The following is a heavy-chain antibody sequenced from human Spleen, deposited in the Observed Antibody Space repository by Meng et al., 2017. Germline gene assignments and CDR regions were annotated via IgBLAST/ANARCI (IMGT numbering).Heavy chain of an antibody. D-gene: IGHD4-11*01. V-gene: IGHV4-34*01. J-gene: IGHJ4*02. Sequence: QVQLQGSGPGLGKPSETLSLTCVVSGGSFSDYYWSWIRQSPGKGLEWIGEINHSGSTNYNPSLESRATISVDTSQNNLSLKLSSVTAADSAVYYCARGPTTMAHDFDYWGQGTPVTVSS. CDR1: GGSFSDYY. CDR2: INHSGST. CDR3: ARGPTTMAHDFDY.